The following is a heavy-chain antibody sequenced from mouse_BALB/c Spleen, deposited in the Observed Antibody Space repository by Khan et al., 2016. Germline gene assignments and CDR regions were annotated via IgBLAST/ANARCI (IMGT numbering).Heavy chain of an antibody. CDR2: IDPANGNT. V-gene: IGHV14-3*02. CDR3: ANWDYAMDY. J-gene: IGHJ4*01. D-gene: IGHD4-1*01. Sequence: EVQLKESGAELVKPGASVKLSCTASGFNIKDTYMHWVKQRPEQGLEWIGRIDPANGNTKYDPKFQGKATITADTSSNTAYLQLSSLTSEDTAVYYCANWDYAMDYWGQGTSVTVSS. CDR1: GFNIKDTY.